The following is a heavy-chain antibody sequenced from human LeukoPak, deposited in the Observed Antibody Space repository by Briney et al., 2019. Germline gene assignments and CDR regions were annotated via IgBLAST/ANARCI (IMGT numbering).Heavy chain of an antibody. CDR3: ARGIQLWFPFDY. CDR1: GGSISSSSYY. CDR2: IYYSGST. Sequence: PSETLSLTCTVSGGSISSSSYYWGWIRQPPGKGLEWIGSIYYSGSTYYNPSLKSRVTISVDTSKNQFSLKLSSVTAADTAVYYCARGIQLWFPFDYWGQGTLVTVSS. J-gene: IGHJ4*02. D-gene: IGHD5-18*01. V-gene: IGHV4-39*07.